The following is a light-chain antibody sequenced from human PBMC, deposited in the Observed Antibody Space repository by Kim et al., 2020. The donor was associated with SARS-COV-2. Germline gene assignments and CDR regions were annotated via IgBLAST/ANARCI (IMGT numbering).Light chain of an antibody. CDR2: DVS. Sequence: GQSVTISCTGTSSDVGGYNYVSGYQQHPGKAPKLMIDDVSKRPSGVPDRFSGSKSGNTASLTISGLQAEDEADYYCCSYAGSYTVVFGGGTQLTVL. J-gene: IGLJ2*01. V-gene: IGLV2-11*01. CDR3: CSYAGSYTVV. CDR1: SSDVGGYNY.